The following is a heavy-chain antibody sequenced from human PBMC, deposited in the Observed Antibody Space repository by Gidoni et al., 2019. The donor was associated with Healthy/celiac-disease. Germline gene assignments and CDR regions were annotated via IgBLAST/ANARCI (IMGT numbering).Heavy chain of an antibody. CDR2: INPNSGGT. J-gene: IGHJ4*02. V-gene: IGHV1-2*02. Sequence: QVQLVQSGAEVKKPGASVKVSCKASAYTFTGYYRPWVRQAPGQGLEWMGWINPNSGGTNYAQKFQGRVTMTRDTSISTAYMELSRLRSDDTAVYYCAREIAYCGGDCSFDYWGQGTLVTVSS. CDR3: AREIAYCGGDCSFDY. CDR1: AYTFTGYY. D-gene: IGHD2-21*02.